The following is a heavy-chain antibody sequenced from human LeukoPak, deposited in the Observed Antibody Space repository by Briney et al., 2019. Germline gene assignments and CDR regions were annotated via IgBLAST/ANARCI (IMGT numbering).Heavy chain of an antibody. CDR1: GGSISSYY. Sequence: SETLSLTCTVSGGSISSYYWDWIRQPPGKGLEWIGYIYYSGNTNYNPSLKSRVTISVDTSKNQFSLKLNSVTAADTAVYYCARETQGFLDIWGQGTMVTFSS. V-gene: IGHV4-59*01. CDR2: IYYSGNT. D-gene: IGHD2-15*01. J-gene: IGHJ3*02. CDR3: ARETQGFLDI.